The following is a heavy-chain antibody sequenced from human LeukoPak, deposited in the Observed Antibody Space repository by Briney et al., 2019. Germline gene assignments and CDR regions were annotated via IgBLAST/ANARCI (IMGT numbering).Heavy chain of an antibody. D-gene: IGHD4-17*01. Sequence: SGPTLVKPTQTLTLTCTFSGFSLSTSGVGVGWIRQPPGKALEWLALIYCDDDERYSPSLKSRLTITKDTSKRQVVLTMTNMDPVDTATYYCAHTDYGDSFDYWGQGTLVTVSS. CDR2: IYCDDDE. CDR3: AHTDYGDSFDY. CDR1: GFSLSTSGVG. V-gene: IGHV2-5*02. J-gene: IGHJ4*02.